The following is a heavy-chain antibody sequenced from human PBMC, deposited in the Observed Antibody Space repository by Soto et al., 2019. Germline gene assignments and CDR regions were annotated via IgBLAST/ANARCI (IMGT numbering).Heavy chain of an antibody. D-gene: IGHD1-26*01. CDR1: GFAFNKFG. J-gene: IGHJ4*02. CDR2: ISYDGSYQ. CDR3: AKGGEVGGVLGDH. Sequence: QVQLVESGGGVVQPGTSLRLSCDASGFAFNKFGMHWVSQAPGKGLEWVAFISYDGSYQYYADSVQGRLTITRDNSMNTLNMQLNSLRREDTAVYYCAKGGEVGGVLGDHWGQGTLVTVSS. V-gene: IGHV3-30*18.